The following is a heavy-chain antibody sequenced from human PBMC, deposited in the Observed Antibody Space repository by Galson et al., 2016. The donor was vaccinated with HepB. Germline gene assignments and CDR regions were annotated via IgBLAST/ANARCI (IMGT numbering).Heavy chain of an antibody. CDR2: IAGSGAPT. CDR1: GFTFNIYA. J-gene: IGHJ4*02. V-gene: IGHV3-23*01. CDR3: AKGLYGDYSYFDD. D-gene: IGHD4-17*01. Sequence: SLRLSCAASGFTFNIYAMSWVRQAPGKGLEWVAAIAGSGAPTNYADSVKGRFTISRDNSKNTLYLQMNSLRAEDTAVYSCAKGLYGDYSYFDDWGQGTLVTVSS.